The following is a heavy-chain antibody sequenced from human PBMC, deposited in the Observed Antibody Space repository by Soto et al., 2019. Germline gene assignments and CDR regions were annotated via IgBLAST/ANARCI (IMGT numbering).Heavy chain of an antibody. CDR1: GGSISSGDYY. V-gene: IGHV4-30-4*01. CDR2: IYYSGST. Sequence: PSETLSLTCTVSGGSISSGDYYWSWIRQPPGKGLEWIGYIYYSGSTYYNPSLKSRVTISVDTSKNQFSLKLSSVTAADTAVYYCASGITGTTGYFDYWGQGALVTVSS. CDR3: ASGITGTTGYFDY. J-gene: IGHJ4*02. D-gene: IGHD1-7*01.